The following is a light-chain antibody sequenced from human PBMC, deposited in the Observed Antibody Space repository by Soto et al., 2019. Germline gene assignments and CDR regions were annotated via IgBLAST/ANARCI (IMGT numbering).Light chain of an antibody. CDR1: QSVSNNY. J-gene: IGKJ1*01. Sequence: EIVLTQSPGTLSLSPGERATLSCRASQSVSNNYLAWYQQKPGQAPRLVIYGASSRGTGIPDRFSASGSGTDFTLTISSLQPDDFATYYCQHYNSYSEAFGQGTKVDIK. CDR3: QHYNSYSEA. CDR2: GAS. V-gene: IGKV3-20*01.